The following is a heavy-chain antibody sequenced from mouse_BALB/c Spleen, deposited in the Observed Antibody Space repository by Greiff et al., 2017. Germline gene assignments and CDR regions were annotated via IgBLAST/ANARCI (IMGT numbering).Heavy chain of an antibody. CDR1: GYTFTSYW. CDR2: IAPGSGST. CDR3: ARTNWDPSWYFDV. Sequence: DLVKPGASVKLSCKASGYTFTSYWINWIKQRPGQGLEWIGRIAPGSGSTYYNEMFKGKATLTVDTSSSTAYIQLSSLSSEDSAVYFCARTNWDPSWYFDVWGAGTTVTVSS. V-gene: IGHV1S41*01. D-gene: IGHD4-1*01. J-gene: IGHJ1*01.